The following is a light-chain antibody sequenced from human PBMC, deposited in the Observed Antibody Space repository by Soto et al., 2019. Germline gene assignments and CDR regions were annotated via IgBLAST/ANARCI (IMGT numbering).Light chain of an antibody. Sequence: QSALTQPASVSGSPGQSIAISCTGTGSDVGAYNYVSWYQQHPGKAPKLIIFDVSSRPSGVSDRFSGSKSGNTASLSGLQPDDESDYYCSSYTGSTTLAFGGGTKLTVL. CDR3: SSYTGSTTLA. J-gene: IGLJ2*01. V-gene: IGLV2-14*01. CDR2: DVS. CDR1: GSDVGAYNY.